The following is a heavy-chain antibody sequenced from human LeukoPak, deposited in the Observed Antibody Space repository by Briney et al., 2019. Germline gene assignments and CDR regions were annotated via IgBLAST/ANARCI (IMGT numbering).Heavy chain of an antibody. CDR1: GFTFSSSA. V-gene: IGHV3-23*01. D-gene: IGHD3/OR15-3a*01. J-gene: IGHJ5*02. Sequence: PGGSLRLSCAASGFTFSSSAMSWVRQVPGKGLEWVSGISASGGSTYYADSVKGRFTISRDNSKNTLYLQMNSLRAGDTAVYYCARGRWTTESNWFDPWGQGTLVTVSS. CDR2: ISASGGST. CDR3: ARGRWTTESNWFDP.